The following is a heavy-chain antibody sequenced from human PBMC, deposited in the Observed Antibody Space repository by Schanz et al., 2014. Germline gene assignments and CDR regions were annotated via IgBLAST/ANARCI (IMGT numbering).Heavy chain of an antibody. J-gene: IGHJ4*02. V-gene: IGHV1-46*01. CDR1: GYSFSAHY. CDR2: INPSGGST. D-gene: IGHD4-17*01. Sequence: QGQLVQSGAEVKKPGASLKVSCKASGYSFSAHYLHWEREAPGQGLDWMGWINPSGGSTTYAQKFQGRVAMTRDVSISTAYMELSSLASEDTAVYYCARGYGDSPTDFWGQGTLVTVSS. CDR3: ARGYGDSPTDF.